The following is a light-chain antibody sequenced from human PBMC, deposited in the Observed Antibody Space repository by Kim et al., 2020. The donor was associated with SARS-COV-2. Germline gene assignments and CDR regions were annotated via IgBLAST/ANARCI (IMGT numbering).Light chain of an antibody. CDR1: QSISTY. CDR3: QQSYITPFT. J-gene: IGKJ3*01. V-gene: IGKV1-39*01. Sequence: ASVGDRVTIACRASQSISTYWNWYQQKPGKAPKLLIYAASTLQGGVPSRFSGSGSETDFTLTISSLQPEDFATYFCQQSYITPFTFGPGTKVDIK. CDR2: AAS.